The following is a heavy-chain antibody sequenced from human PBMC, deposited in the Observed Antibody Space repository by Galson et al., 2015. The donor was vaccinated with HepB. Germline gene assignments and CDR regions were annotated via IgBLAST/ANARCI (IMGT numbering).Heavy chain of an antibody. V-gene: IGHV1-2*06. J-gene: IGHJ1*01. Sequence: QSGAEVKKPGESLKISCKASGYTFTSYYMHWVRQAPGQGLEWMGRINPNSGGTNYAQKFQGRVTMTRDTSISTAYMELSRLRSDDTAVYYCARDYDYIWGTPLAEYFQHWGQGTLVTVSS. CDR2: INPNSGGT. CDR1: GYTFTSYY. D-gene: IGHD3-16*01. CDR3: ARDYDYIWGTPLAEYFQH.